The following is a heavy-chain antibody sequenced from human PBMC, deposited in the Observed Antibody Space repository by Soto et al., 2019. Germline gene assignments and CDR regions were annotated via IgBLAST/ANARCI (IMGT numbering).Heavy chain of an antibody. CDR3: ARDQVVPAAIGQKTYNWFDP. J-gene: IGHJ5*02. CDR1: GDSVSSNSAA. V-gene: IGHV6-1*01. CDR2: TYYRSKWYN. D-gene: IGHD2-2*02. Sequence: SQTLSLTCAISGDSVSSNSAAWNWIRQSPSRGLEWLGRTYYRSKWYNDYAVSVKSRITINPDTSKNQFSLQLNSVTPGDTAVYYCARDQVVPAAIGQKTYNWFDPWGQGTLVTVSS.